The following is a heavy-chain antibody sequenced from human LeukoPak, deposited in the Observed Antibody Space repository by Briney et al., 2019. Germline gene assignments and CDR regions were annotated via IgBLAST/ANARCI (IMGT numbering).Heavy chain of an antibody. CDR1: GFPFSSYN. CDR3: ARDMSSSGIDY. Sequence: WGSLRLSCAASGFPFSSYNMNWVRQAPGKGLEWVSYISSSSSTIYYADSVRGRFTISRDNAKNSLYLQMNSLRAEDTAVYYCARDMSSSGIDYWGQGTLVTVSS. D-gene: IGHD6-13*01. J-gene: IGHJ4*02. V-gene: IGHV3-48*04. CDR2: ISSSSSTI.